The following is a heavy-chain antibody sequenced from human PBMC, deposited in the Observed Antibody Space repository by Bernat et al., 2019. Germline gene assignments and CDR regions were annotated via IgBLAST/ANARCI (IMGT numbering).Heavy chain of an antibody. CDR3: AKESGSTRIRDFDY. Sequence: QVQLVESGGGVVQPGRSLRLSCAASGFTFSSYGMHWVRQAPGKGLEWVAVISYDGSNKYYADSVKGRFTISRDNSKNTLYLQMNSLRAEDTAVYYCAKESGSTRIRDFDYWGQGTLVTVSS. CDR1: GFTFSSYG. V-gene: IGHV3-30*18. J-gene: IGHJ4*02. D-gene: IGHD2-2*01. CDR2: ISYDGSNK.